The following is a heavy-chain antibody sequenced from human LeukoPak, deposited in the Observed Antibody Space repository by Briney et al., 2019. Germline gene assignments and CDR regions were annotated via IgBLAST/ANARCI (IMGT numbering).Heavy chain of an antibody. CDR1: GFTFSSYA. J-gene: IGHJ4*02. D-gene: IGHD6-13*01. CDR2: ISGSGGST. V-gene: IGHV3-23*01. Sequence: GGSLRLSCAASGFTFSSYAMSWVRQAPGKGLEWVSAISGSGGSTYYADSVKGGLTISRDNSKKTMYLQINSLRAEDTAVYYCAKDVGIAAAGTIDYWGQGTLVTVSS. CDR3: AKDVGIAAAGTIDY.